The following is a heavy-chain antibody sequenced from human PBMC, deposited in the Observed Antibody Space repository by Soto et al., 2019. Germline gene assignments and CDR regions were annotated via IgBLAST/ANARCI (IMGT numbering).Heavy chain of an antibody. D-gene: IGHD2-8*01. V-gene: IGHV3-23*01. J-gene: IGHJ4*02. CDR2: VGGSGFST. Sequence: EVQLLETGGALVQPGGSLRLSCAASGFTFSTYAMSWVRQAPGKGLEWVSGVGGSGFSTYYADSVRGRFTISRDNPKNARSLQIISLRAEDTAVYYCAKCMSPYFSTIDCWGRGALVTVSS. CDR1: GFTFSTYA. CDR3: AKCMSPYFSTIDC.